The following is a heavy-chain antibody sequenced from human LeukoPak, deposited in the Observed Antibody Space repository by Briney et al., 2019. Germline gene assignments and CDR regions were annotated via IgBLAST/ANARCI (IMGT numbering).Heavy chain of an antibody. D-gene: IGHD2/OR15-2a*01. CDR2: IYYSGST. CDR3: ARVKGNYFTAYYFDY. CDR1: GGSISSYY. J-gene: IGHJ4*02. Sequence: SETLSLTCTVSGGSISSYYWSWIRQPPGKGLEWIGYIYYSGSTNYNPSLKSRVTISVDTSKNQFSLKLSSVTAADTAVYYCARVKGNYFTAYYFDYWGQGTLVTVSS. V-gene: IGHV4-59*01.